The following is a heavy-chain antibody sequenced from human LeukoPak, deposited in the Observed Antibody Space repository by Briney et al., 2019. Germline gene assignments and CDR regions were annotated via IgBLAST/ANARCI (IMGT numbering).Heavy chain of an antibody. CDR1: GYTFTGYY. CDR2: INPNSGVT. D-gene: IGHD3-22*01. CDR3: ATQIVVSGFDY. J-gene: IGHJ4*02. Sequence: ASVKVSCKASGYTFTGYYIHWVRQAPGQGLEWMGWINPNSGVTDYAQKFQGRVTMTRNTSISTAYMDLSSLRPDDTAVYYCATQIVVSGFDYWGQGTLVTVSS. V-gene: IGHV1-2*02.